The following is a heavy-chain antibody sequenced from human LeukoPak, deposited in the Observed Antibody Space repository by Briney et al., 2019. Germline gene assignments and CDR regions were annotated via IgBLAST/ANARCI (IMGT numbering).Heavy chain of an antibody. CDR2: IHSGGST. CDR3: AKDQWLVLNY. D-gene: IGHD6-19*01. Sequence: GGSLRLSCAASGFTVSSNYMSWVRQAPGKGLEWVSVIHSGGSTYYADSVKGRFTISRDNSKNTLYLQMNSLRSDDTALYYCAKDQWLVLNYWGQGTLVTVSS. V-gene: IGHV3-66*01. J-gene: IGHJ4*02. CDR1: GFTVSSNY.